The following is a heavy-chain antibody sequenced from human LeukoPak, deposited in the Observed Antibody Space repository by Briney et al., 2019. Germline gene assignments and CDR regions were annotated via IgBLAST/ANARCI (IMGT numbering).Heavy chain of an antibody. CDR1: GFTFSGSA. D-gene: IGHD3-10*01. CDR2: IRSKANSYAT. CDR3: TSIYGSGSYYRWNGMDV. V-gene: IGHV3-73*01. J-gene: IGHJ6*02. Sequence: GGSLKLSCAASGFTFSGSAMHWVRQASGKGLEWVGRIRSKANSYATAYAASVKGRFTISRDDSKNTAYLQMDSLKTEDTAVYYCTSIYGSGSYYRWNGMDVWGQGTTVTVSS.